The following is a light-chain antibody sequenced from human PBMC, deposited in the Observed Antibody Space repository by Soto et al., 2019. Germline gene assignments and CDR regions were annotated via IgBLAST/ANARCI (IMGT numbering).Light chain of an antibody. CDR1: QTINSW. CDR3: QQSNTYPIT. J-gene: IGKJ5*01. Sequence: DIQLTQSPSTLSASVGDRVTITRRASQTINSWLAWYQQKPGKAPKVLIYKASSLESGVPSRFSGSGSGTEFTLTISSLQPDDFATYYCQQSNTYPITFGQGTRLEIK. CDR2: KAS. V-gene: IGKV1-5*03.